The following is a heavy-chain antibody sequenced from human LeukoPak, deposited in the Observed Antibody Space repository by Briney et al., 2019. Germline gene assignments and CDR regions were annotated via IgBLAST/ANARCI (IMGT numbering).Heavy chain of an antibody. V-gene: IGHV1-8*01. J-gene: IGHJ4*02. D-gene: IGHD2-15*01. Sequence: ASVKVSCKASGYTFTSYDINWVRQATGQGLECMGWMNPNRGNTGYAQKFQGRVTMTRNTSISTAYMELSSLRSEDTAVYYCARGRRGYCSGGSCRPYYFDYWGQGTLVTVSS. CDR2: MNPNRGNT. CDR3: ARGRRGYCSGGSCRPYYFDY. CDR1: GYTFTSYD.